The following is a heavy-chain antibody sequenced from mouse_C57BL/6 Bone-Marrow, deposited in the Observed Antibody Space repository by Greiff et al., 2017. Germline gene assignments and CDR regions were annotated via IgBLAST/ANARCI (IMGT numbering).Heavy chain of an antibody. CDR3: ARENYDYAAWFAY. V-gene: IGHV1-64*01. CDR1: GYTFTSYW. D-gene: IGHD2-4*01. J-gene: IGHJ3*01. CDR2: IHPNSGST. Sequence: VQLQQSGAELVKPGASVTLSCKASGYTFTSYWMHWVKQRPGQGLEWIGMIHPNSGSTNYNEKFKSKATLTVDKSSSTAYMQLSSLTSEDSAVYYCARENYDYAAWFAYWGQGTLVTVSA.